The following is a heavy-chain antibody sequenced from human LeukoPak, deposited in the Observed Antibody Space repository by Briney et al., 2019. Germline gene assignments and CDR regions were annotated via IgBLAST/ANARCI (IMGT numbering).Heavy chain of an antibody. J-gene: IGHJ4*02. V-gene: IGHV4-4*07. CDR2: IYTSGST. CDR1: GGSISSYY. D-gene: IGHD3-9*01. Sequence: SETLSLTCTVSGGSISSYYWSWIRQPAGKGLEWIGRIYTSGSTNYNPSLKSRVTISVDTSKNQFSLKLSSVTAADTAVYYCASSSPPLLRYFDWLFSRTFDYWGQGTLVTVSS. CDR3: ASSSPPLLRYFDWLFSRTFDY.